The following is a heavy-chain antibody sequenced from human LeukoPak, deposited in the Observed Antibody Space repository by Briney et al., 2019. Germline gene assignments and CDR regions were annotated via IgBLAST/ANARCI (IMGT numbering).Heavy chain of an antibody. CDR3: AKLALTGDTAMVHFDY. V-gene: IGHV3-66*02. J-gene: IGHJ4*02. CDR1: EFSVGSKY. CDR2: IYSGGST. D-gene: IGHD5-18*01. Sequence: GGSLRLSCAASEFSVGSKYMTWVRQAPGKGLEWVSLIYSGGSTYYADSVKGRFTISRDNSKNTLYLQMNSLRAEDTAVYYCAKLALTGDTAMVHFDYWGQGTLVTVSS.